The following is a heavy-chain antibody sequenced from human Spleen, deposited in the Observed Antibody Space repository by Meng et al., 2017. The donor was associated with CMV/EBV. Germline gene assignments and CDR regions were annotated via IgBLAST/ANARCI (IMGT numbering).Heavy chain of an antibody. Sequence: GGSLRLSCVGSGYSFGNYAMHWVRQVPGKGLEWVSLITWDGGRTDYADSVRGRFTVSRDNSKTSLFLHMKSLRTEDTAFYYCAKEMGFCSGASCFPPDYWGQGTLVTVSS. J-gene: IGHJ4*02. CDR3: AKEMGFCSGASCFPPDY. D-gene: IGHD2-15*01. CDR1: GYSFGNYA. V-gene: IGHV3-43*01. CDR2: ITWDGGRT.